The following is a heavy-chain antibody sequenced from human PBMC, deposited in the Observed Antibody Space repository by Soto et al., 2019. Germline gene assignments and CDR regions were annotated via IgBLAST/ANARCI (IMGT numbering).Heavy chain of an antibody. J-gene: IGHJ3*02. D-gene: IGHD2-2*01. Sequence: QVQLVQSGAEVKKPGSSVKVSCKASGGTFSSYAISWVRQAPGQGLEWMGGIIPIFGTANYAQKFQGRVTITADESTSTAYMELSSLRSEDTAVYYCAREDCISTSCYATGAFDIWGQGTMVTVSS. CDR1: GGTFSSYA. CDR3: AREDCISTSCYATGAFDI. V-gene: IGHV1-69*12. CDR2: IIPIFGTA.